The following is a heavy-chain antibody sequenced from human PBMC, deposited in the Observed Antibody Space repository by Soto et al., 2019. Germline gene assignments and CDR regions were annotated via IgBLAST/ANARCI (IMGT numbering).Heavy chain of an antibody. J-gene: IGHJ4*02. V-gene: IGHV1-69*06. Sequence: GASVKVSCKAAGGTFSSYAISWVRQAPGQGLEWMGGIIPIFGTANYAQKFQGRVTITADKSTSTAYMELSSLRSEDTAVYYCAKLASPYSGSYYFDYWGQGTLVTVSS. CDR3: AKLASPYSGSYYFDY. D-gene: IGHD1-26*01. CDR1: GGTFSSYA. CDR2: IIPIFGTA.